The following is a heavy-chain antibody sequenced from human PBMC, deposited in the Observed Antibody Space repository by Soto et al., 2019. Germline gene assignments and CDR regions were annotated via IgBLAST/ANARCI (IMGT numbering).Heavy chain of an antibody. V-gene: IGHV3-33*01. CDR1: GFTFSSYG. CDR3: ARDRPLKAVAGTPGSY. J-gene: IGHJ4*02. Sequence: GGSLRLSCAASGFTFSSYGMHWVRQAPGKGLEWVAVIWYDGSNKYYADSVKGRFTISRDNSKNTLYLQMNSLRAEDTAVYYCARDRPLKAVAGTPGSYWGQGTLVTVSS. CDR2: IWYDGSNK. D-gene: IGHD6-19*01.